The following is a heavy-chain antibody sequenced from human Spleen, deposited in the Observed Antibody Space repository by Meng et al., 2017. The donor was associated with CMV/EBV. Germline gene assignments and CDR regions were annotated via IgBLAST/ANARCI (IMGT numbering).Heavy chain of an antibody. CDR2: IIPIYGTT. Sequence: GRFSGYCVSWVRQVPGQGLEWMGGIIPIYGTTNYAQKFQGRITINTDESTATAYMELSSLRSEDTAVYYCARAARSTIFGEYYFDYWGQGTLVTVSS. CDR1: GRFSGYC. J-gene: IGHJ4*02. V-gene: IGHV1-69*05. D-gene: IGHD3-3*01. CDR3: ARAARSTIFGEYYFDY.